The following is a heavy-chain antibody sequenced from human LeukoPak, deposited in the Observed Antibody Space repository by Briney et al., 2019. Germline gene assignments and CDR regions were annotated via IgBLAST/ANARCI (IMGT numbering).Heavy chain of an antibody. J-gene: IGHJ3*02. Sequence: ASVKVSCKASGYXFTGYYIHWVRQAPGQGLEWMGGINPNSGGTNYAQKFQGRVTMTRDTSISTAYMELSRLRSDDTAVYYCARPRVYGSGNQGAFDIWGQGTMVTVSS. CDR2: INPNSGGT. D-gene: IGHD3-10*01. CDR1: GYXFTGYY. CDR3: ARPRVYGSGNQGAFDI. V-gene: IGHV1-2*02.